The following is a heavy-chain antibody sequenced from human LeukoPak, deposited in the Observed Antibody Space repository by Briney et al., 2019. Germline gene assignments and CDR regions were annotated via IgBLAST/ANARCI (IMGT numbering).Heavy chain of an antibody. CDR2: FHATRST. Sequence: SETLSLTCTVSGGSISSFYWSWTRQPPGKGLEWIGFFHATRSTNYNPSLKSRVSISVDTSKNQVSLGLNSVTAADTAVYYCARGDPTGRPGIGFDFWGQGTLVTVSS. J-gene: IGHJ4*02. D-gene: IGHD1-26*01. CDR1: GGSISSFY. V-gene: IGHV4-4*08. CDR3: ARGDPTGRPGIGFDF.